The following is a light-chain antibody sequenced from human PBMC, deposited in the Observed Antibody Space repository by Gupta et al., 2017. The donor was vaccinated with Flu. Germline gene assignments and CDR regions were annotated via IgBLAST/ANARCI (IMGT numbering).Light chain of an antibody. J-gene: IGKJ1*01. V-gene: IGKV1-5*03. CDR3: QQYDTYPWI. CDR1: QSVGSY. Sequence: DIQVTQSPSTLSASAGDRVTITCRASQSVGSYLAWYQQKPGKAPKLLINRASNLESGVPSRFSGSGSGTEFTFTISSVQPDDFATYYCQQYDTYPWIFGQGTTVEMK. CDR2: RAS.